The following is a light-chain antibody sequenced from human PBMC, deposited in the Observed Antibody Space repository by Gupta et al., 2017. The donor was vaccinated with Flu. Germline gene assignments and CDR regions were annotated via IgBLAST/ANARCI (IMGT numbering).Light chain of an antibody. CDR2: GAS. CDR3: KQRLPLPRT. J-gene: IGKJ1*01. CDR1: LPRSDVNSY. V-gene: IGKV2D-29*01. Sequence: LPRSDVNSYLNWYPQRPGQAPKLLIYGASSRRGGVPERFRGSGSGTDFTLKVSRVEAEDVGTYYCKQRLPLPRTFGQGTKVEFK.